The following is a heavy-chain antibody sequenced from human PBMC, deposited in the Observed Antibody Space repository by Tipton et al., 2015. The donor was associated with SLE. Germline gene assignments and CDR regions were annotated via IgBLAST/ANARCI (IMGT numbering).Heavy chain of an antibody. J-gene: IGHJ4*02. D-gene: IGHD3-10*01. CDR2: VYYSGSP. Sequence: TLSLTCTVSGGSINSGGYYWSWIRQYPGKGLEWIGYVYYSGSPYYNPSLKSRVTISIDTSKNQFSLKLSSVTAADTAVYYCAGLPGLWFGELLPYWGQGPLVTVSS. V-gene: IGHV4-31*03. CDR1: GGSINSGGYY. CDR3: AGLPGLWFGELLPY.